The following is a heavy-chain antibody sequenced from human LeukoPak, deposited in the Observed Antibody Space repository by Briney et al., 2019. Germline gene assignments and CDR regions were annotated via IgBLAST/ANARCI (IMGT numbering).Heavy chain of an antibody. V-gene: IGHV3-30*02. Sequence: GGSLRLSCAASGFTFSSYGMHWVRQAPGKGLEWVTFIRYDGSNKYYADSVKGRFTISRDNSKNTLYLQMNSLRAEDTAVYYCAKDPYYYYYMDVWGKGTTVTVSS. CDR2: IRYDGSNK. CDR1: GFTFSSYG. J-gene: IGHJ6*03. CDR3: AKDPYYYYYMDV.